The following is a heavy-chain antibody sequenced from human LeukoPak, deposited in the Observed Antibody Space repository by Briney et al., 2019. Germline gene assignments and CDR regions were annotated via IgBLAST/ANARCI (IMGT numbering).Heavy chain of an antibody. CDR1: GFTFSSYG. Sequence: GGSLRLSCAASGFTFSSYGMHWVRQAPGKGLEWVAFMRYDGSNKYYADSVKGRFTISRDNSKNTLYLQMNSLRAENTAVYYCAKDPQEYCSSTSCSFLDYWGQGTLVTVSS. CDR2: MRYDGSNK. V-gene: IGHV3-30*02. CDR3: AKDPQEYCSSTSCSFLDY. D-gene: IGHD2-2*01. J-gene: IGHJ4*02.